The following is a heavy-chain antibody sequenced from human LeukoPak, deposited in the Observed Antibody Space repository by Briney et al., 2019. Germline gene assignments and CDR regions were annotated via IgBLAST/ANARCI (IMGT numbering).Heavy chain of an antibody. V-gene: IGHV4-4*07. D-gene: IGHD2-2*01. CDR2: IYTSGST. CDR1: GGSISSYY. Sequence: SETLSLTCTVSGGSISSYYWSWIRQPAGKGLEWIGRIYTSGSTNYNPSLKSRVTMSVDTSKNQFSLKLSSVTAADTAVYYCARDGGYQLLFAFDIWGQGTMVIVSS. CDR3: ARDGGYQLLFAFDI. J-gene: IGHJ3*02.